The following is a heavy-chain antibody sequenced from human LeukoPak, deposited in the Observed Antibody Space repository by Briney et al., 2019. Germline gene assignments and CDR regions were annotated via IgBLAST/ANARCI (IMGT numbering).Heavy chain of an antibody. J-gene: IGHJ6*03. Sequence: ASVKVSCKASGYTFTSYYMHWVRQAPGQGLEWMGWINTNTGNPTYAQGFTGRFVFSLDTSVSTAYLQISSLKAEDTAVYYCARVPLLAVAGTYYYYYMDVWGKGTTVTVSS. V-gene: IGHV7-4-1*02. D-gene: IGHD6-19*01. CDR3: ARVPLLAVAGTYYYYYMDV. CDR2: INTNTGNP. CDR1: GYTFTSYY.